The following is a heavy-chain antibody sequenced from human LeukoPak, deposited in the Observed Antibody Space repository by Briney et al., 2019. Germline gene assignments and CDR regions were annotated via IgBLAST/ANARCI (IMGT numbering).Heavy chain of an antibody. J-gene: IGHJ5*02. D-gene: IGHD5-12*01. CDR1: GYTFTSYG. V-gene: IGHV1-69*04. CDR2: IIPILGIA. Sequence: SVKVSCKASGYTFTSYGISWVRQAPGQGLEWMGRIIPILGIANYAQKFQGRVTITADKSTSTAYMELSSLRSEDTAVYFCAREALYSGYGYNWFDPWGQGTLVTVSS. CDR3: AREALYSGYGYNWFDP.